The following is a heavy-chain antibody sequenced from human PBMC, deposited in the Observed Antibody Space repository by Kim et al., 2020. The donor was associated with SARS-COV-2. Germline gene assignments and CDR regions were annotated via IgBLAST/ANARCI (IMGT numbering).Heavy chain of an antibody. V-gene: IGHV1-3*01. CDR1: GYTFTSYA. Sequence: ASVKVSCKASGYTFTSYAMHWVRQAPGQRLEWMGWINAGNGNTKYSQKFQGRVTITRDTSASTAYMELSSLRSEDTAVYYCAREPLGLRYFDRLSFYGMGVPDVWGQGTTVTVSS. CDR2: INAGNGNT. D-gene: IGHD3-9*01. J-gene: IGHJ6*02. CDR3: AREPLGLRYFDRLSFYGMGVPDV.